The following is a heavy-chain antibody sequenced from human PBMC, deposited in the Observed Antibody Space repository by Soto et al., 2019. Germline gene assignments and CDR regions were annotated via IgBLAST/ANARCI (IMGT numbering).Heavy chain of an antibody. CDR1: GGSFSGYY. CDR2: INHSGST. CDR3: ARCGYSYGLSYWYFDL. Sequence: PETLSLTCAVYGGSFSGYYWSWIRQPPGKGLEWIGEINHSGSTNYNPSLKSRVTISVDTSKNQFSLKLSSVTAADTAVYYCARCGYSYGLSYWYFDLWGRGTLVTVSS. D-gene: IGHD5-18*01. J-gene: IGHJ2*01. V-gene: IGHV4-34*01.